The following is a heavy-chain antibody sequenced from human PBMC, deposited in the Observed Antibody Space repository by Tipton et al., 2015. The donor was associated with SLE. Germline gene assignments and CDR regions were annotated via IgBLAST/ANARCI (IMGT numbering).Heavy chain of an antibody. CDR1: GGSISSYY. D-gene: IGHD1-26*01. Sequence: LRLSCTVSGGSISSYYWSWIRQPPGKGLEWIGYIYYSGSTNYNPSLKSRVTISVDTSKNQFSLKLSSVTAADTAVYYCARIVGARWAFDIWGQGTMVTVSS. J-gene: IGHJ3*02. CDR2: IYYSGST. CDR3: ARIVGARWAFDI. V-gene: IGHV4-59*12.